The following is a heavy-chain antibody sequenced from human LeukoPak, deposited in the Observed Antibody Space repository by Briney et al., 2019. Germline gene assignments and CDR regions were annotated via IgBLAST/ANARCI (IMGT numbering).Heavy chain of an antibody. Sequence: ASVKVSCKASGYTFTSYYMHWVRQAPGQGLEWMGIINPSGGSTSYAQKFQGRVTMTRDTSTSTVYMELSSLRSEDTAVYYCARDVGGYDQGYYYGMDVWGQGTTVTVSS. D-gene: IGHD5-12*01. CDR1: GYTFTSYY. CDR3: ARDVGGYDQGYYYGMDV. V-gene: IGHV1-46*01. J-gene: IGHJ6*02. CDR2: INPSGGST.